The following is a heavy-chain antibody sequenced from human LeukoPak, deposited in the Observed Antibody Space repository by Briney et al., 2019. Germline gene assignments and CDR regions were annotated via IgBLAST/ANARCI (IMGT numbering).Heavy chain of an antibody. CDR2: INKDGSNK. CDR3: TRVIVAVPGYFDYFDF. J-gene: IGHJ4*02. Sequence: GGVLRLSCTASGFCFSNHYMRWIRQAPGKGLEWVANINKDGSNKWQLGYVKGRFTVSRDNDRNSLYVQMNSLRVEDRAVYYCTRVIVAVPGYFDYFDFWGQGVLVSVPS. CDR1: GFCFSNHY. V-gene: IGHV3-7*01. D-gene: IGHD6-19*01.